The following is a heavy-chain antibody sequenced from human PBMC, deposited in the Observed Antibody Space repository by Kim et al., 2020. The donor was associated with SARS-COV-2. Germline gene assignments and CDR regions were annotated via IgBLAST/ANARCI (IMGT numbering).Heavy chain of an antibody. CDR3: ARAGYSYGTGYYLDY. CDR1: GGPISSYY. D-gene: IGHD5-18*01. J-gene: IGHJ4*02. V-gene: IGHV4-59*01. Sequence: SETLSLTCTVSGGPISSYYWSWIRQPPGGGLEYIGNVFYTGTTNYNPSLKSRITISIDTSKNQFSLKLSSVTAADTAVYYCARAGYSYGTGYYLDYWGQG. CDR2: VFYTGTT.